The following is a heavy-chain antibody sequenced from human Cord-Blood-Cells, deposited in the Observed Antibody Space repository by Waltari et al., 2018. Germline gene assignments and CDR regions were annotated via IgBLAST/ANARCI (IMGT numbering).Heavy chain of an antibody. Sequence: EVQLVESGGGLVQPGGSLKLSCAASGFTFSGSAMHWVRQASGKGLEWVGRIRSKANSYATAYAASVKGRFTISRDDSKNTAYLQMNSLKTEDTAVYYCTSPSSSSDYWGQGTLVTVSS. CDR3: TSPSSSSDY. CDR1: GFTFSGSA. CDR2: IRSKANSYAT. J-gene: IGHJ4*02. D-gene: IGHD6-6*01. V-gene: IGHV3-73*02.